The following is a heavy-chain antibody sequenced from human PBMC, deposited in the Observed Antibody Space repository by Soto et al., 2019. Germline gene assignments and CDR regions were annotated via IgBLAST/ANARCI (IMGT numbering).Heavy chain of an antibody. V-gene: IGHV3-21*01. CDR2: ISDSSSHI. CDR3: ARDLLYYYGSGTYSKPFDY. D-gene: IGHD3-10*01. Sequence: GSLRLSCAASGFAFTTYNMNWVRQAPGKGLEWVSSISDSSSHIYYADSVRGRFTISRDNAENSLYLQMSSLRAEDTAVYYCARDLLYYYGSGTYSKPFDYWGRGTLVTVSS. J-gene: IGHJ4*02. CDR1: GFAFTTYN.